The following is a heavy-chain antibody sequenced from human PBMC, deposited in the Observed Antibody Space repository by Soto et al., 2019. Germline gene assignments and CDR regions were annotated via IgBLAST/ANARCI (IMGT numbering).Heavy chain of an antibody. D-gene: IGHD1-1*01. J-gene: IGHJ6*02. Sequence: GESLKISCKGSGYSFTSYWIGWVRQMPGKGLEWMGIIYPGDSDTRYSPSFQGQVTISADKSISTAYLQWSSLKASDTAMYYCARIGTQGDFYDGMDVWGQGTTVTVSS. CDR1: GYSFTSYW. CDR2: IYPGDSDT. CDR3: ARIGTQGDFYDGMDV. V-gene: IGHV5-51*01.